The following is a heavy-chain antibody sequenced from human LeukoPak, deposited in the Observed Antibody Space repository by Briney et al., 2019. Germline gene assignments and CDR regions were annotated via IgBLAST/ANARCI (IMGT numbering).Heavy chain of an antibody. J-gene: IGHJ4*02. D-gene: IGHD4-17*01. Sequence: ASVKVSCKASGYTFTSYGISWVRQAPGQGLEWMGWISAYNGNTNYAQKLQGRVTMTTDTSTSTAHMELRSLRSDDTAVYYCARDYGDYVGFFDYWGQGTLVTVSS. CDR3: ARDYGDYVGFFDY. CDR1: GYTFTSYG. CDR2: ISAYNGNT. V-gene: IGHV1-18*01.